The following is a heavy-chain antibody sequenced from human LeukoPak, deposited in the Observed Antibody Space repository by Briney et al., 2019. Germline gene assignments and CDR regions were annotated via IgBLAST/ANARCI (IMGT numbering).Heavy chain of an antibody. V-gene: IGHV3-30*03. D-gene: IGHD1-26*01. CDR3: ARAMSAGDYYYYGMDV. CDR2: ISSDGSNK. J-gene: IGHJ6*02. CDR1: GFTFSTYA. Sequence: GRSLRLSCAASGFTFSTYAMHWVRQAPGKGLEWVTAISSDGSNKNYADFVQGRFTSSRDNSKNSLYLQMNSLRAEDTAVYYCARAMSAGDYYYYGMDVWGQGTTVTVSS.